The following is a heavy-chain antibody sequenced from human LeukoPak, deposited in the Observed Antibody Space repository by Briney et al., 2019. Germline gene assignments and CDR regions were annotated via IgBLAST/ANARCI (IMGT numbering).Heavy chain of an antibody. CDR3: ARGRYSSGWYLDY. Sequence: ASETLSLTCDVYGGSFSGYYWSWIRQPPGKGLEWIGEINHSGSTNYNPSLKSRVTISVDTSKNQFSLKLSSVTAADTAVYYCARGRYSSGWYLDYWGQGTLVTVSS. J-gene: IGHJ4*02. V-gene: IGHV4-34*01. CDR1: GGSFSGYY. D-gene: IGHD6-19*01. CDR2: INHSGST.